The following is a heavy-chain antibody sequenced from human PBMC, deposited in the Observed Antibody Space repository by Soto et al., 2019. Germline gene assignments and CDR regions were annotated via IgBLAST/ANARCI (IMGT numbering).Heavy chain of an antibody. Sequence: QVQLVQSGAEVKKPGSSVKVSCKASGGTFSSYTINWVRQVPGQGLEWMGGIIPIFGTTDYAQKFQGRVTITADESTSTAYMELSSLRSEDMAMYYCARGYLRSNWFDPWGQGTLVTVS. CDR2: IIPIFGTT. D-gene: IGHD1-1*01. CDR3: ARGYLRSNWFDP. V-gene: IGHV1-69*01. J-gene: IGHJ5*02. CDR1: GGTFSSYT.